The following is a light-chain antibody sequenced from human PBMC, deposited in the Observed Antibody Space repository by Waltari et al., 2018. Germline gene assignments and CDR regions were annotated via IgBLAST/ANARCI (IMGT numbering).Light chain of an antibody. Sequence: EIVLTQSPGTLSLSPGERATLSCRASQTVSSSYLAWYQQKPGQAPRLLIYGVSNRATGIPDRFSGSGSGTDFTLTISRLEPEDFAVYYCQHYGTSQTFGQGTKLEIK. V-gene: IGKV3-20*01. J-gene: IGKJ2*01. CDR1: QTVSSSY. CDR2: GVS. CDR3: QHYGTSQT.